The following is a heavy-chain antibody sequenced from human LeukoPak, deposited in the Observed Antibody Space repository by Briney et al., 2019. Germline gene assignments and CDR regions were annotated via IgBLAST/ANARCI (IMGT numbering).Heavy chain of an antibody. V-gene: IGHV4-34*01. CDR2: INHSGST. J-gene: IGHJ4*02. Sequence: SETLSLTCAVYGGSFSGYYWSWIRQPPGKGLEWIGEINHSGSTNYNPSLKSRVTISVDTSKNQFSLKLSSVTAADTAVYYCARGYGQLTSAPPDYWGQGTLVTVSS. D-gene: IGHD2-2*01. CDR1: GGSFSGYY. CDR3: ARGYGQLTSAPPDY.